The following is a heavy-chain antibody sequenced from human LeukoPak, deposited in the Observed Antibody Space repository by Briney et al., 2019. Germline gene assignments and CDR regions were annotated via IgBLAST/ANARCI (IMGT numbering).Heavy chain of an antibody. J-gene: IGHJ6*02. V-gene: IGHV6-1*01. CDR3: ARGYYGSGRHGMDV. D-gene: IGHD3-10*01. CDR1: GDSVSSNSAT. CDR2: AYYSSNSYS. Sequence: SQTLSLTCAISGDSVSSNSATWNWLRQSPSRGLEWLGRAYYSSNSYSDYALSVKSRITINPDTSKNQFSLQLDYVTPEDTAMYYCARGYYGSGRHGMDVWGQGTTVTVSS.